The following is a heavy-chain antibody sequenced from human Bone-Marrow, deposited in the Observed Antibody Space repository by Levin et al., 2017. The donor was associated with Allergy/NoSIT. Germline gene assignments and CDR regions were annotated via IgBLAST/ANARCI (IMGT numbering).Heavy chain of an antibody. D-gene: IGHD6-19*01. CDR2: ISWNSGSI. CDR1: GFTFDDYA. CDR3: AKDDIAVAGPGAFDI. J-gene: IGHJ3*02. V-gene: IGHV3-9*01. Sequence: SCAASGFTFDDYAMHWVRQAPGKGLEWVSGISWNSGSIGYADSVKGRFTISRDNAKNSLYLQMNSLRAEDTALYYCAKDDIAVAGPGAFDIWGQGTMVTVSS.